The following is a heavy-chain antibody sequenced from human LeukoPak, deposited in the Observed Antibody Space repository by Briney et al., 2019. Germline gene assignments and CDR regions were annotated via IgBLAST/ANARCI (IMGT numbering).Heavy chain of an antibody. D-gene: IGHD3-10*01. Sequence: HPGGSLRLSCAASEFTFTNYWMHWVRQAPGEGLVWVSRIDNDGSDSIYADSVKGRFTISRDNAKNSLYLQMNSLRAEDTAVYYCARDVQHFGMVRGVMGDWGQGTLVTVSS. V-gene: IGHV3-74*01. CDR3: ARDVQHFGMVRGVMGD. CDR2: IDNDGSDS. CDR1: EFTFTNYW. J-gene: IGHJ4*02.